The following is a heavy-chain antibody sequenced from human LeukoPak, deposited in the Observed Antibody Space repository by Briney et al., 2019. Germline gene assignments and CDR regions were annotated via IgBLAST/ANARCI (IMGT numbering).Heavy chain of an antibody. V-gene: IGHV3-30-3*01. D-gene: IGHD3-22*01. Sequence: GGSLRLSCAASGFTFNNYAMHWVRQAPGKGLEWVAVISYDGNNKYYANSVKGRFTISRDNSKNTLYLQMNSLRAEDTAVYYCARDPYHRIMIVVGYFDYWGQGTLVTVSS. J-gene: IGHJ4*02. CDR2: ISYDGNNK. CDR3: ARDPYHRIMIVVGYFDY. CDR1: GFTFNNYA.